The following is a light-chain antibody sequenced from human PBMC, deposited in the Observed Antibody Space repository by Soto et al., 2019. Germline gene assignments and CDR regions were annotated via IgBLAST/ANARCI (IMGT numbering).Light chain of an antibody. CDR3: SSYTTSNTRQIV. J-gene: IGLJ1*01. V-gene: IGLV2-14*01. Sequence: QSVREQPASVSWSPGHANPISCTGNSSEAGGYNYVSWYQQHPGKAPKFMIYDVSNRPSGVSNRFSGSKSGNTASLTISGLQAEDEADYYCSSYTTSNTRQIVFGTGTKVTVL. CDR2: DVS. CDR1: SSEAGGYNY.